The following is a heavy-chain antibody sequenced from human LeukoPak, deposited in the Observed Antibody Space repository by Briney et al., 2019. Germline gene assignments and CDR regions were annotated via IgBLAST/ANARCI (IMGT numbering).Heavy chain of an antibody. CDR2: INHSGST. CDR3: ARLRRTYYYGSGSYGPFDY. Sequence: PSETLSLTCAVYGGSFSGYYWSWIRQPPGKGLEWLGEINHSGSTNYNPSLKSRVTISVDTSKNQFSLKLSSVTAADTAVYYCARLRRTYYYGSGSYGPFDYWGQGTLVTVSS. J-gene: IGHJ4*02. CDR1: GGSFSGYY. D-gene: IGHD3-10*01. V-gene: IGHV4-34*01.